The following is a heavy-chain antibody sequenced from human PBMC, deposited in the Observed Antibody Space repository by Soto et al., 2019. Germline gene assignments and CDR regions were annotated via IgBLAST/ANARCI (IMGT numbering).Heavy chain of an antibody. CDR1: GFTFSNYG. D-gene: IGHD3-3*01. V-gene: IGHV3-30*03. J-gene: IGHJ4*02. Sequence: GGSLRLSCAASGFTFSNYGMHWVRQAPGKGLEWVAVISYDGSNKYYADSVKGRFTISRDNSKNTLYLQMNSLRTEDTAVYYCARALDFWSAYFDYWGQGSLVTVSS. CDR2: ISYDGSNK. CDR3: ARALDFWSAYFDY.